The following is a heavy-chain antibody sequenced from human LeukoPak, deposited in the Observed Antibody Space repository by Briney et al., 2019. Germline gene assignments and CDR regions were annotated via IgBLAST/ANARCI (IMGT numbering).Heavy chain of an antibody. D-gene: IGHD3-10*01. J-gene: IGHJ4*02. V-gene: IGHV3-23*01. CDR1: GFTLNNYL. CDR3: AKECDYSPGHKFDL. CDR2: LTGGGRT. Sequence: GGSLRLSCAASGFTLNNYLMSWVRQAPGKGLEWVSVLTGGGRTLYADSVKGRFTISGDTSRTTLYLQMNGLRAEDTAVYYCAKECDYSPGHKFDLWGQGTLVTVSS.